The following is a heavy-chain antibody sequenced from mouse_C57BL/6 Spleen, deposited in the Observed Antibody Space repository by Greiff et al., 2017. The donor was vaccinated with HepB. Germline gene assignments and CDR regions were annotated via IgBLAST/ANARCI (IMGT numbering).Heavy chain of an antibody. CDR3: AREDGYYRYFDV. CDR2: IYPGSGST. J-gene: IGHJ1*03. CDR1: GYTFTSYW. D-gene: IGHD2-3*01. Sequence: QVQLQQPGAELVKPGASVKMSCKASGYTFTSYWITWVKQRPGQGLEWIADIYPGSGSTNYNEKFKSKATLTVDTSSSTAYMQLSSLTSEDSAVYYCAREDGYYRYFDVWGTGTTVTVSS. V-gene: IGHV1-55*01.